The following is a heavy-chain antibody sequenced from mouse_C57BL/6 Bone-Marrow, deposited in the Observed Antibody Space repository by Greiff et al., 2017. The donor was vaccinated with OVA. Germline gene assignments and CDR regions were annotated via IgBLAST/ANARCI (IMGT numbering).Heavy chain of an antibody. Sequence: QVQLQQSGPELVKPGASVKISCKASGYAFSSSWMNWVMQRPGKGLEWIGRIYPGDGDTNYNGKFKGKATLTADKSSSTAYMQLSSLTSEDSAVYFCARKGLWSGAMDYWGQGTSVTVSS. CDR1: GYAFSSSW. V-gene: IGHV1-82*01. CDR3: ARKGLWSGAMDY. J-gene: IGHJ4*01. CDR2: IYPGDGDT. D-gene: IGHD1-1*02.